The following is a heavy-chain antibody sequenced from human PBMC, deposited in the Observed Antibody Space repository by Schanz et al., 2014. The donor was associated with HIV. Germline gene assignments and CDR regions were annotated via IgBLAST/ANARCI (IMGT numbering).Heavy chain of an antibody. J-gene: IGHJ3*02. V-gene: IGHV3-7*01. CDR2: MNQDGSRK. CDR3: AHDDSDNDGFDM. D-gene: IGHD3-22*01. Sequence: EVQLVESGGGLVQPGGSLRLSCAASGFTFSSYWMTWVRQAPGKGLEMVANMNQDGSRKYYVDSVKGRFTISRDNAANSLFLQMNSLRAEDTAVYYCAHDDSDNDGFDMWGQGTMVTVSS. CDR1: GFTFSSYW.